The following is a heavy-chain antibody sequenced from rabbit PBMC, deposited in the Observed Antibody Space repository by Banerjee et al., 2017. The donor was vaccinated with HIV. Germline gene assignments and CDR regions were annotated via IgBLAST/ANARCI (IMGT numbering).Heavy chain of an antibody. CDR3: ARDYTYGYAGYAYAAYYFNL. V-gene: IGHV1S40*01. CDR1: GFSFSSSYY. CDR2: IYAGSSGST. D-gene: IGHD6-1*01. J-gene: IGHJ4*01. Sequence: QSLEESGGDLVKPGASLTLTCTASGFSFSSSYYMCWVRQAPGKGLEWIACIYAGSSGSTYYASWAKGRFTISKTSSTTVTLQMTSLTAADTATYFCARDYTYGYAGYAYAAYYFNLWGPGTLVTVS.